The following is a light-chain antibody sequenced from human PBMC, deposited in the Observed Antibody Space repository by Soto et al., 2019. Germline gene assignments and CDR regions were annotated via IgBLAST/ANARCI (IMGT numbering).Light chain of an antibody. V-gene: IGKV3-11*01. CDR2: DAL. CDR1: QSISNS. CDR3: QQRANWPWT. J-gene: IGKJ1*01. Sequence: EIVLTQSPATLSFSPGERAILSCRASQSISNSLAWYQQKPGQAPRLLIYDALNRATGIPARFSGSWSGTDFTLTISRLEPEDFVVYYCQQRANWPWTFGQGTKLE.